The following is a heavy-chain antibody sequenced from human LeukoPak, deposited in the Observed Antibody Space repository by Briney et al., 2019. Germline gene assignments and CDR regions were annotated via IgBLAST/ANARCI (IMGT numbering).Heavy chain of an antibody. CDR2: ISAYTGNT. V-gene: IGHV1-18*01. J-gene: IGHJ4*02. CDR3: ARGSGYGDSPGLD. Sequence: ASVKVSCKASGYTFSKYTITWVRRAPGQGLEWMGWISAYTGNTNYAQKFQGRVTMTTDTSTSTAYMELRSLRGDDTAVYYCARGSGYGDSPGLDWGQGTLVTASS. D-gene: IGHD4-17*01. CDR1: GYTFSKYT.